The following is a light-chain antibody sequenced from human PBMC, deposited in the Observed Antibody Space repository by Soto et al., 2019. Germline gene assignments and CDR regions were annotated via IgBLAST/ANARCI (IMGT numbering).Light chain of an antibody. CDR1: QSVSSN. Sequence: EIVMTQSPATLSVSPGERATLSCRASQSVSSNLAWYQQKPGQAPRLLIYGASTRATGIPARFSGSGSGTEFTLNIISLQSEDFAVYYCQQYNNWPRTFGQGTKVQIE. J-gene: IGKJ1*01. CDR3: QQYNNWPRT. CDR2: GAS. V-gene: IGKV3-15*01.